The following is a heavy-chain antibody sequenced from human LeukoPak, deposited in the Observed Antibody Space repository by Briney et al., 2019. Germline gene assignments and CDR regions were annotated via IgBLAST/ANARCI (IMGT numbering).Heavy chain of an antibody. CDR3: ARVPVAGTNDAFDI. V-gene: IGHV3-7*01. Sequence: PGGSLRLSCAASGFPFSDYYMTWIRQAPGKGLEWVASIKHDGSEKYYVDSVKGRFTISRDDAKNSLYLQMNSLRAEDTAVYYCARVPVAGTNDAFDIWGQGTMVTVSS. D-gene: IGHD6-19*01. CDR1: GFPFSDYY. CDR2: IKHDGSEK. J-gene: IGHJ3*02.